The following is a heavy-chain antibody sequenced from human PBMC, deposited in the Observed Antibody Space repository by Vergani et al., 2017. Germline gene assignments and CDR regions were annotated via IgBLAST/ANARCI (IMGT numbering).Heavy chain of an antibody. CDR1: GVSVTDYN. Sequence: QAQLHESGPGLVKPSETLSLTCHVFGVSVTDYNCNWIRKAPGKGLEWIGSLSTTGGATHPSHNPSLKSRVSISVDTSKSQFSLRLTSVTAADSAIYYCAGDTHSWQRADRWGQGLLVSVSS. CDR3: AGDTHSWQRADR. D-gene: IGHD6-13*01. CDR2: LSTTGGA. V-gene: IGHV4-59*02. J-gene: IGHJ5*02.